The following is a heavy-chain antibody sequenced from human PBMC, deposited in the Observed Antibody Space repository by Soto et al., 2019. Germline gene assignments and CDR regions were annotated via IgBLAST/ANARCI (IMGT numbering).Heavy chain of an antibody. Sequence: ASVKVSCKASSYTFTHYGFSWVRQAPGQGLEWMGWISAYNGNTNTAQNFQGRVTMTTDTSTSTAYMELTSLRSDDTAVYYCVRWADSRSWPPGLGYWGQGTLVTVSS. CDR1: SYTFTHYG. CDR2: ISAYNGNT. J-gene: IGHJ4*02. D-gene: IGHD6-13*01. V-gene: IGHV1-18*01. CDR3: VRWADSRSWPPGLGY.